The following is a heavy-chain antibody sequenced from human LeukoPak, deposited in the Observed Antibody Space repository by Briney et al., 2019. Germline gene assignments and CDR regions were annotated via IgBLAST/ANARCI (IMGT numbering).Heavy chain of an antibody. CDR2: MNPNSGNT. J-gene: IGHJ5*02. Sequence: ASVKVSRKASGYTFTSYDINWVRQATGQGLEWMGWMNPNSGNTGYAQKFQGRVTITRNTSISTAYMELSSLRSEDTAVYYCARDRFASSGSYNWFDPWGQGTLVTVSS. CDR1: GYTFTSYD. CDR3: ARDRFASSGSYNWFDP. V-gene: IGHV1-8*03. D-gene: IGHD3-10*01.